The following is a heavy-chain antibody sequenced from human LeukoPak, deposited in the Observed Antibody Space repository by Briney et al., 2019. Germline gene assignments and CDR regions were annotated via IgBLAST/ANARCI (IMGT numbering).Heavy chain of an antibody. D-gene: IGHD5-18*01. Sequence: GESLKINWKGSGYSFTSYWIGRVRQMPGKGLEWMGIIYPGDSDTRYSPSFQGQVTISADKSISTAYLQWSSLKASDTAMYDCARQVLWESGYSYGAVDYWGQGTLVTVSS. V-gene: IGHV5-51*01. J-gene: IGHJ4*02. CDR1: GYSFTSYW. CDR2: IYPGDSDT. CDR3: ARQVLWESGYSYGAVDY.